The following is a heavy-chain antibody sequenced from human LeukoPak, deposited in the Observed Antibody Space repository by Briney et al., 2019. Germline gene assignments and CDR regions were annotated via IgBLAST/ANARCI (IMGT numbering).Heavy chain of an antibody. CDR2: IYYSGTT. Sequence: SETLSLTCTVSGGPIIGSYWSWIRQPPGKGLEWIGYIYYSGTTYYNPSLKSRLTISVDTSKNQFSLKLSSVTAADTAVYYCARTTEAHSWRTRYYDYYMDVWGKGTTVAVSS. CDR1: GGPIIGSY. V-gene: IGHV4-59*01. D-gene: IGHD6-13*01. J-gene: IGHJ6*03. CDR3: ARTTEAHSWRTRYYDYYMDV.